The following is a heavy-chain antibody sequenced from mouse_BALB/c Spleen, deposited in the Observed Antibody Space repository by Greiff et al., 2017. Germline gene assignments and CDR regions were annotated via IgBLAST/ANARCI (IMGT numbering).Heavy chain of an antibody. CDR3: ARGITTATSWFAY. J-gene: IGHJ3*01. V-gene: IGHV1S29*02. Sequence: VQLQQSGPELVKPGASVKISCKASGYTFTDYNMHWVKQSHGKSLEWIGYIYPYNGGTGYNQKFKSKATLTVDNSSSTAYMELRSLTSEDSAVYYCARGITTATSWFAYWGQGTLVTVSA. CDR2: IYPYNGGT. D-gene: IGHD1-2*01. CDR1: GYTFTDYN.